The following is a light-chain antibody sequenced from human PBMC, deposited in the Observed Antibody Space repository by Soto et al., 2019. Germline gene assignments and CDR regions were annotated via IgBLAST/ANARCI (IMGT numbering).Light chain of an antibody. CDR3: QQYNSYPLT. CDR2: DAS. V-gene: IGKV1-5*01. CDR1: QSISSW. J-gene: IGKJ1*01. Sequence: DIQMTQSPSTLSASVGVIVTITCRASQSISSWLAWYQQKPGKAPQLLIYDASSLESGVPSRFSGSGSGTEFTLTISSLQPDDVATYYCQQYNSYPLTLGQGTKVEIK.